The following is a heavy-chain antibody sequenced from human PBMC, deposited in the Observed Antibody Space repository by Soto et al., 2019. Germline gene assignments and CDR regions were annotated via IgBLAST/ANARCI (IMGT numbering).Heavy chain of an antibody. J-gene: IGHJ4*02. CDR2: IYYSGST. Sequence: SETLSLTCPVSGGSISSYYWSWIRQPPGKGLEWIGFIYYSGSTNYNPSLKSRVTMSVDTSKNQFSLKLSSVTAADTAVYYCARLRQDTSMKMPFDSWGQGTLVTVSS. CDR1: GGSISSYY. CDR3: ARLRQDTSMKMPFDS. V-gene: IGHV4-59*01. D-gene: IGHD5-18*01.